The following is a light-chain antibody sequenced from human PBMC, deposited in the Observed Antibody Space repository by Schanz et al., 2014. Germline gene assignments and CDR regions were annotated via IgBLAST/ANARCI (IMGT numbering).Light chain of an antibody. CDR3: NSYTTIATLM. V-gene: IGLV2-14*03. Sequence: QSALTQPASVSGSPGQSITISCTGTKNDVGYYNYVSWYQHHPGNAPKLIIYDVSNRPSGVPDRFSGSKSGNTASLTVSGLQAEDEADYYCNSYTTIATLMFGGGTKLTVL. CDR2: DVS. J-gene: IGLJ3*02. CDR1: KNDVGYYNY.